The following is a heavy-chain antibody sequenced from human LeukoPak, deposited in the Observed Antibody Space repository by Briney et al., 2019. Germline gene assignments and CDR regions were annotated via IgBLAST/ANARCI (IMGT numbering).Heavy chain of an antibody. CDR3: SRRLPFDY. D-gene: IGHD2-15*01. V-gene: IGHV3-64D*06. J-gene: IGHJ4*02. CDR1: GFTFSTYT. Sequence: GGSLRLSCSGSGFTFSTYTMHWVRQAPGEGLEYVSSINTDGGNTYYADSVKGRFTISRDNSKNTLYLQMSSLSAEDTAVYYCSRRLPFDYWGQGTLVTVSS. CDR2: INTDGGNT.